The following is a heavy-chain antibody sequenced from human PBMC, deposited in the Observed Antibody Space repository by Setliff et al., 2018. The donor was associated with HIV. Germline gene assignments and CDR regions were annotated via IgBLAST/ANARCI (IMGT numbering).Heavy chain of an antibody. D-gene: IGHD1-26*01. J-gene: IGHJ3*02. V-gene: IGHV1-58*01. CDR3: AAGGGSRFAPNSFDI. CDR2: VAVGSGAS. Sequence: SVKVSCKAFGFTFSNSAVQWVRQSRGEPLEWIGWVAVGSGASNYAQKFQERVTISTDISTSTAYMELSSLRSEDTALYYCAAGGGSRFAPNSFDIWGRGTVVTVSS. CDR1: GFTFSNSA.